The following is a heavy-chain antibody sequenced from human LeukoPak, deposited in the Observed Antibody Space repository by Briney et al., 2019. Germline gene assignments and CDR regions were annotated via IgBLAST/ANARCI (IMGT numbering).Heavy chain of an antibody. J-gene: IGHJ4*02. CDR3: ARVLGYCSSTSCPLYY. V-gene: IGHV1-69*13. Sequence: SVKVSCKASGGTFSSYAISWVRQAPGQGLEWMGGIIPVFGTANYAQKFQGRVTITADESTSTAYMELSSLRSEDTAVYYCARVLGYCSSTSCPLYYWGQGTLVTVSS. D-gene: IGHD2-2*01. CDR1: GGTFSSYA. CDR2: IIPVFGTA.